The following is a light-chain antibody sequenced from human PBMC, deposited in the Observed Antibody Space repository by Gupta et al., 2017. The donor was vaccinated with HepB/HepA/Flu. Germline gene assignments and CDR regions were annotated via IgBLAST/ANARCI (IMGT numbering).Light chain of an antibody. CDR2: KTS. J-gene: IGKJ1*01. CDR3: QHENNSPWT. CDR1: QNTGYW. Sequence: DIQMTQSPSTLSASVGDRVTITCRASQNTGYWLAWFQQKPGKAPNLLISKTSTVESGVPSRFSGSGSGTEFTLTISSRQPEDFANYYCQHENNSPWTFGQGTKVEIK. V-gene: IGKV1-5*03.